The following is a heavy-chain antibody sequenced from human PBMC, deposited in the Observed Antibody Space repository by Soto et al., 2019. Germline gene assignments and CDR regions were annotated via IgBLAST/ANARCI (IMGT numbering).Heavy chain of an antibody. CDR2: IIPVFETT. Sequence: QVQLVQSGAEVKKPGSSVKVSCKASGGTFSSFAVIWVRQAPGLGLEWMGGIIPVFETTNYAQKFQGRFTITADESTTTAYMELSGLTSDDTAIYYCARGVVPANIRDALSVWGTGTTVTVSS. J-gene: IGHJ6*04. CDR1: GGTFSSFA. D-gene: IGHD2-21*02. CDR3: ARGVVPANIRDALSV. V-gene: IGHV1-69*12.